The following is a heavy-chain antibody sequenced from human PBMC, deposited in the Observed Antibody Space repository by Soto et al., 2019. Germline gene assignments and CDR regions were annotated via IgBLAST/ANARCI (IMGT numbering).Heavy chain of an antibody. Sequence: QLQLQESGSGLVKPSQTLSLTCAVSGGSISSGGYSWSWIRQPPGKGLEWIGYIYHSGSTYYNPSLKSRVTISVDRSKNQFSLKLSSVTAADTAVYYCARDRNPETIFGDYGMDVWGQGTTVTVSS. CDR1: GGSISSGGYS. CDR2: IYHSGST. D-gene: IGHD3-3*01. CDR3: ARDRNPETIFGDYGMDV. J-gene: IGHJ6*02. V-gene: IGHV4-30-2*01.